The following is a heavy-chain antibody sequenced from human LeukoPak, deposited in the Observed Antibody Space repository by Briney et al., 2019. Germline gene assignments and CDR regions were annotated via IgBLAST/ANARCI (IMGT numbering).Heavy chain of an antibody. CDR3: ARDRPYGMDV. J-gene: IGHJ6*02. V-gene: IGHV3-30*04. CDR2: ISYDGSNK. Sequence: GGSLRLSCAASGFTFSTYAMNWVRQAPGKGLEWVAVISYDGSNKYYADSVKGRFTISRDNSKNTLYLQMNSLGAEETAAYYCARDRPYGMDVWGQGTTVTVSS. CDR1: GFTFSTYA.